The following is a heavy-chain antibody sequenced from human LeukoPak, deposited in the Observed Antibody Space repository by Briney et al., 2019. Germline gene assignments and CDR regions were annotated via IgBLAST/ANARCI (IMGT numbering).Heavy chain of an antibody. Sequence: GGSLRLSCAASGFTVSNNYMSWVRQAPGKGLEWVAVTSYDGSNKYYADSVKGRFTISRDNSKNTLYLQMNSLRAEDTAVYYCAKDKGQQLLLNWFDPWGQGTLVTVSS. CDR2: TSYDGSNK. V-gene: IGHV3-30*18. CDR3: AKDKGQQLLLNWFDP. D-gene: IGHD2-2*01. CDR1: GFTVSNNY. J-gene: IGHJ5*02.